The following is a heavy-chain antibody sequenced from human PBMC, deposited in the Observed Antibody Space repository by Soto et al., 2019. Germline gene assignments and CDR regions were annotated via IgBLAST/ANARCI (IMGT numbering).Heavy chain of an antibody. CDR1: GGPVSSGSYY. Sequence: TSETLSLTCTVSGGPVSSGSYYWSWIRQPPGKGLEWIGYIYYSGSTNYNPSLKSRVTISVDTSKNQFSLKLSSVTAADTAVYYCAREEGRITGTTGYAFDIWGQGTMVTVSS. J-gene: IGHJ3*02. D-gene: IGHD1-7*01. CDR2: IYYSGST. V-gene: IGHV4-61*01. CDR3: AREEGRITGTTGYAFDI.